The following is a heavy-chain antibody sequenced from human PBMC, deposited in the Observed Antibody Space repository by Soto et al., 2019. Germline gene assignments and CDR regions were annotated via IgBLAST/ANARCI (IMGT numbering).Heavy chain of an antibody. D-gene: IGHD2-2*02. V-gene: IGHV1-18*04. CDR1: GYTFTSYG. CDR3: ARVEQSLLYQF. J-gene: IGHJ4*02. Sequence: ASVKVSFKASGYTFTSYGISWVRQAPGQGLECMGWISVYNGNTHYAQKFQGRVTMTADTSTSTAYMELRSLRSDDTAVYYCARVEQSLLYQFWGLGTLVTVSS. CDR2: ISVYNGNT.